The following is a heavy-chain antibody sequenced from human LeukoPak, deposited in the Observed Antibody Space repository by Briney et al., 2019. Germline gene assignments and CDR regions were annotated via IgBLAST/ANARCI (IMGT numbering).Heavy chain of an antibody. CDR1: GYTFTSYG. CDR3: ARESGYCSGGSCYFRAINYYYYGMDV. D-gene: IGHD2-15*01. V-gene: IGHV1-18*01. CDR2: ISAYNGNT. Sequence: GASVKVSCKASGYTFTSYGISWVRQAPGQGLEWMGWISAYNGNTNYAQKLQGRVAMTTDTSTSTAYMELRSLRSDDTAVYYCARESGYCSGGSCYFRAINYYYYGMDVWGQGTTVTVSS. J-gene: IGHJ6*02.